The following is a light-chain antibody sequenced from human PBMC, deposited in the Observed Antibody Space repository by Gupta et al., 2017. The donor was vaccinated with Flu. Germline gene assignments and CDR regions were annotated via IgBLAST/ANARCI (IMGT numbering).Light chain of an antibody. V-gene: IGLV3-21*02. CDR3: QVWESSSDHYV. J-gene: IGLJ1*01. CDR2: DDS. CDR1: NIGSKG. Sequence: SYVLTHPPSVSVAPGQTARITCGGNNIGSKGVHCYQKKPGQAPVLVVYDDSDRPSGIPVRFSGSNSVNTATLTISRVEAGDEADFYCQVWESSSDHYVFGTGTKVTVL.